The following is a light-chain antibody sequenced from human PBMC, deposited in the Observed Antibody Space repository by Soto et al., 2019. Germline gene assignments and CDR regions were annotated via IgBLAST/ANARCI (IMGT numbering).Light chain of an antibody. CDR1: SSNIGSNY. CDR3: ATWDDSLSGHYV. J-gene: IGLJ1*01. V-gene: IGLV1-47*02. Sequence: QSVLTQPPSASGTPGQRVTTSCSGSSSNIGSNYVCWYQHLPGTAPKLLIYSNNQRPSGVPDRFSGSKSGTSASLAISGLRSEDEADYYCATWDDSLSGHYVFGTGTQLTVL. CDR2: SNN.